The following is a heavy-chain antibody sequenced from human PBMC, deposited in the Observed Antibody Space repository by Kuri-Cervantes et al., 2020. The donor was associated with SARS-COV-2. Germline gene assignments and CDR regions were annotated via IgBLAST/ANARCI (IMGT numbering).Heavy chain of an antibody. V-gene: IGHV2-26*01. CDR2: IFSHDEN. Sequence: SGPTLVKPTETLTLTCTVSGFSLSNARMGVSWIRQPPGKALEWLANIFSHDENSYSTSLKSRPTISKDTSKSQVVLSMTNMDPVDTATYYCARIPEFGGKNRFDPWGQGTLVTVSS. CDR1: GFSLSNARMG. J-gene: IGHJ5*02. CDR3: ARIPEFGGKNRFDP. D-gene: IGHD3-16*01.